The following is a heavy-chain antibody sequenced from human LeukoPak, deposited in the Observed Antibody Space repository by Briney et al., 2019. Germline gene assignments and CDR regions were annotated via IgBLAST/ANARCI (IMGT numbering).Heavy chain of an antibody. CDR2: IIPIFGTA. CDR1: GYTFTSYA. J-gene: IGHJ6*03. Sequence: SVKVSCKASGYTFTSYAISWVRQAPGQGLEWMGGIIPIFGTANYAQKFQGRVTITADESTSTAYMELSSLRSEDTAVYYCARGLAAAGTGDYYYYYMDVWGKGTTVTISS. V-gene: IGHV1-69*13. CDR3: ARGLAAAGTGDYYYYYMDV. D-gene: IGHD6-13*01.